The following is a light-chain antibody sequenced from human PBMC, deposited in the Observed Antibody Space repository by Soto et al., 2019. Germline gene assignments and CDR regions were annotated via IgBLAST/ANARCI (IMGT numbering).Light chain of an antibody. CDR3: QQYGGSPFT. V-gene: IGKV3-20*01. CDR2: AAS. Sequence: EVVLTHFPGTLSLSRVERATLSGRAGQSVSVNSLAWYQQKGGQAPRLLIYAASTRATGVPDRFSGTGSGTDFALTISRLETDDSAVYYCQQYGGSPFTFGPGTKVDIK. J-gene: IGKJ3*01. CDR1: QSVSVNS.